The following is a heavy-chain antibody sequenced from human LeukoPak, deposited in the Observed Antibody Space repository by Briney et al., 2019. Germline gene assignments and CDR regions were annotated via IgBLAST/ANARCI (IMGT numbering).Heavy chain of an antibody. D-gene: IGHD3-3*01. CDR1: GGSISSGDYY. CDR2: IYYSGST. J-gene: IGHJ4*02. Sequence: PSQTLSLTCTVSGGSISSGDYYWSWIRQPPGKGLEWIGYIYYSGSTYYNPSLKSRVTISVDTSKNQFSLKLSSVTAADTAVYYCASGVGEGRFLEWLSSFDYWGQGTLVTVSS. V-gene: IGHV4-30-4*08. CDR3: ASGVGEGRFLEWLSSFDY.